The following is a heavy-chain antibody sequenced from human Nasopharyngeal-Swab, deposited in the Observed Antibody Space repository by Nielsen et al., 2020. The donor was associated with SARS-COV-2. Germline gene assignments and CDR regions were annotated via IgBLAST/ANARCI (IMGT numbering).Heavy chain of an antibody. CDR1: GFTFSSYA. CDR2: ISYDGSNK. V-gene: IGHV3-30-3*01. J-gene: IGHJ5*02. CDR3: ARDPDYGDYLNWFDP. Sequence: GESLKISCAASGFTFSSYAMHWVRQAPGKGLEWVAVISYDGSNKYYADSVKGRFTISRDNSKNTLYLQMNSLRAEDTAVYYCARDPDYGDYLNWFDPWGQGTLVTVSS. D-gene: IGHD4-17*01.